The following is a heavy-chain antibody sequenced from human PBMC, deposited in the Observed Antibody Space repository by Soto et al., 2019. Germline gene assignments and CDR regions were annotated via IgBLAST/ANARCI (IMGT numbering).Heavy chain of an antibody. Sequence: QVQLVQSGAEVKKPGSSVKVACKASGGTFSSYGVTWVRQDPGHGLEWMGRIIPILGIPNYAQKCQGRVTITTDKSTITSYMDLTSLKSEDAAVYYCSIEASSGSYWTADPWGQGTQVTVST. CDR1: GGTFSSYG. CDR3: SIEASSGSYWTADP. V-gene: IGHV1-69*04. CDR2: IIPILGIP. D-gene: IGHD1-26*01. J-gene: IGHJ5*02.